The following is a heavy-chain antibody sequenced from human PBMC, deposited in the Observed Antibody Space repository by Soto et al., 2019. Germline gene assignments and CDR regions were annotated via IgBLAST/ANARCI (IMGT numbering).Heavy chain of an antibody. CDR3: AHRVLRTVFGLVTTTAIYFDF. CDR1: GFSLTTSGVG. Sequence: QITLNESGPTQVKPRQTLTLTCTFSGFSLTTSGVGVGGIRQSPGKAPEWLALIYWDDDKSYSPSLKSRLTITKDTSKNQVVLTMADLDPADTATYYCAHRVLRTVFGLVTTTAIYFDFWGQGTPVAVSS. CDR2: IYWDDDK. D-gene: IGHD3-3*01. V-gene: IGHV2-5*02. J-gene: IGHJ4*02.